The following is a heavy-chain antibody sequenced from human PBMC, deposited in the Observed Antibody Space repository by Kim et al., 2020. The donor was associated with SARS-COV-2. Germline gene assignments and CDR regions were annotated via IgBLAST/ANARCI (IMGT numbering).Heavy chain of an antibody. D-gene: IGHD2-8*02. J-gene: IGHJ2*01. CDR1: GFTFSSYD. CDR3: ARVRSGWYFDL. Sequence: GGSLRLSCAASGFTFSSYDMHWVRQATGKGLEWVSAIGTAGDTYYPGSVKGRFTISRENAKNSLYLQMNSLRAGDTAVYYCARVRSGWYFDLWGRGTLVTVSS. V-gene: IGHV3-13*01. CDR2: IGTAGDT.